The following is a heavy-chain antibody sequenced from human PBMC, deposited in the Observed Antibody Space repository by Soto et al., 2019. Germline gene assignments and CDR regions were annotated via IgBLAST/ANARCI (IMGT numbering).Heavy chain of an antibody. Sequence: QVQLVESGGGVVQPGRSLRLSCAASRFTFSSYGMHWVRQAPGKGLEWVAVISYDGSNKYYADSVKGRFTISRDNSKNTLYLQMNSLRAEDTAVYYCAKDLIAARPDLDWFDPWGQGTLVTVSS. J-gene: IGHJ5*02. V-gene: IGHV3-30*06. CDR1: RFTFSSYG. D-gene: IGHD6-6*01. CDR2: ISYDGSNK. CDR3: AKDLIAARPDLDWFDP.